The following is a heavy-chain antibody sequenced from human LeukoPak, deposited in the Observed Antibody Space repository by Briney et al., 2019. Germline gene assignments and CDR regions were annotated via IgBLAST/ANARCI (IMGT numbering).Heavy chain of an antibody. V-gene: IGHV1-18*01. CDR3: ARDSLDYDSINFDY. J-gene: IGHJ4*02. CDR1: GYTFTSYG. D-gene: IGHD3-22*01. CDR2: ISAYNGNT. Sequence: ASVKVSCKASGYTFTSYGISWVRQAPGQGLEWMGWISAYNGNTNYAQKLQGRVTMTTDTSTSTAYMELRSLRSDDTAVYYCARDSLDYDSINFDYWSQGTLVTVSS.